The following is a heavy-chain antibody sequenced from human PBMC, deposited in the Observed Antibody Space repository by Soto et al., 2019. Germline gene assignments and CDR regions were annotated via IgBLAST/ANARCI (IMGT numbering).Heavy chain of an antibody. Sequence: SETLSLTCTVSGGSISNYFCNWIRQPAGKGLEWIGRIDNSGSTNYNPSLKSRVTMSADTSRNQFSLKLNSVTAADTAVYYCARGGQDFWSGPFDYWGQGAQVTVSS. D-gene: IGHD3-3*01. V-gene: IGHV4-4*07. CDR3: ARGGQDFWSGPFDY. J-gene: IGHJ4*02. CDR2: IDNSGST. CDR1: GGSISNYF.